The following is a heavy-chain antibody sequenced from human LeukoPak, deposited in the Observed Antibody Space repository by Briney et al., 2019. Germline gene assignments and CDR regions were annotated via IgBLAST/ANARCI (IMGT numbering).Heavy chain of an antibody. V-gene: IGHV4-59*11. CDR2: IYYSGST. D-gene: IGHD2-2*01. CDR3: ARTELYSSTSCSFDY. CDR1: GGSISSHY. Sequence: SETLSLTCTVSGGSISSHYWSWIRQPPGKGLEWIGYIYYSGSTNYNPSLKSRVTISVDTSKNQFSQKLSSVTAADTAVYYCARTELYSSTSCSFDYWGQGTLVTVSS. J-gene: IGHJ4*02.